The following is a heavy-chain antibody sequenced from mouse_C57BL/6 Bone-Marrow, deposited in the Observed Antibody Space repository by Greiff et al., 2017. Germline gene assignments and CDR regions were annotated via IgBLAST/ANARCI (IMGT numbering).Heavy chain of an antibody. CDR1: GYTFTSYG. D-gene: IGHD4-1*01. J-gene: IGHJ3*01. Sequence: VMLVESGAELVRPGASVKLSCKASGYTFTSYGISWVKQRTGQGLEWIGEIYPRSGNTYYNEKFKGKATLTADKSSSTAYMKLRSLTSEDSAVYYCANLAGTTWFAYWGRGTLVTVTA. V-gene: IGHV1-81*01. CDR2: IYPRSGNT. CDR3: ANLAGTTWFAY.